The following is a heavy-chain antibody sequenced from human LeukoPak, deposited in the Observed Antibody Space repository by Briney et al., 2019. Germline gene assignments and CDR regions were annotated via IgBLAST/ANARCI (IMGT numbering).Heavy chain of an antibody. CDR3: ARRGSIFEDSEWKTAFDI. V-gene: IGHV4-39*07. Sequence: ETLSLTCTVYGGSSSSYYWGWIRQPPGKGLEWIGSIYYSGSTYYNPSLKSRVTISVDTSKNQFSLKLSSVTAAETAFYYCARRGSIFEDSEWKTAFDIWGQGTMVIVSS. CDR1: GGSSSSYY. CDR2: IYYSGST. J-gene: IGHJ3*02. D-gene: IGHD3-9*01.